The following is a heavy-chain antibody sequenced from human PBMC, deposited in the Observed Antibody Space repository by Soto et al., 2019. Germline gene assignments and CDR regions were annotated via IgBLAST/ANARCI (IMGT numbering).Heavy chain of an antibody. CDR3: AKDPSPQPTTVVTPGWFDP. Sequence: QVQLQESGPGLVKPSQTLSLTCTVSGGSIRTGGYYWSWIRQPPGKGLEWIGYVYYTGSTYYNPSLESRVTISVDMSKSEFCLKRSSVTAADTAVYYCAKDPSPQPTTVVTPGWFDPWGQGILVTVSS. J-gene: IGHJ5*02. CDR1: GGSIRTGGYY. CDR2: VYYTGST. D-gene: IGHD4-17*01. V-gene: IGHV4-31*03.